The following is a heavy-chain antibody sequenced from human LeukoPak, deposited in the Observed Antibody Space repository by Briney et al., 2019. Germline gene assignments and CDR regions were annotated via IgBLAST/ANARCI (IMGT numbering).Heavy chain of an antibody. CDR2: IIPTFGTA. CDR1: GGTFSSYA. D-gene: IGHD6-13*01. V-gene: IGHV1-69*06. CDR3: ARAKPIAAAGIGGEYYFDY. J-gene: IGHJ4*02. Sequence: ASVKVSCKASGGTFSSYAISWVRQAPGQGLEWMGGIIPTFGTANYAQKFQGRVTMTEDTSTDTAYMELSSLRSEDTAVYYCARAKPIAAAGIGGEYYFDYWGQGTLVTVSS.